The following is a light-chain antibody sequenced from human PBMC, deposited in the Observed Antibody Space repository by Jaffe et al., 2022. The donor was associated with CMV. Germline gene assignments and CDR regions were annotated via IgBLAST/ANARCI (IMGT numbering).Light chain of an antibody. V-gene: IGKV3-20*01. CDR3: QQYGSSPRT. CDR1: QSVSSGY. CDR2: GAS. Sequence: EIVLTQSPGTLSLSPGERATLSCRASQSVSSGYLVWYQQKPGQAPRLLIYGASNRATGIPDRFSGSGSGTDFTLTISRLEPEDFAVYYCQQYGSSPRTFGQGTKVEIK. J-gene: IGKJ1*01.